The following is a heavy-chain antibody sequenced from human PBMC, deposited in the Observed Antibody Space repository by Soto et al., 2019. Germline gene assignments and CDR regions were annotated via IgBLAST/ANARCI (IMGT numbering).Heavy chain of an antibody. J-gene: IGHJ4*02. CDR3: TTSLYGGNSGIY. Sequence: GGSLRLSCAASGFTFSDYYMSWIRQAPGKGLEWVSYISSSGSTIYYADSVKGRFTISRDNAKNSLYLQMNSLKTEDTAVYYCTTSLYGGNSGIYWGQGTLVTVSS. CDR2: ISSSGSTI. D-gene: IGHD4-17*01. CDR1: GFTFSDYY. V-gene: IGHV3-11*01.